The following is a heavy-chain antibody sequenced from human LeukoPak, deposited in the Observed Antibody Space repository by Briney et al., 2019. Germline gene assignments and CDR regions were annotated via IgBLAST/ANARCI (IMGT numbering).Heavy chain of an antibody. CDR1: GFTFSSYS. CDR3: ARDHGYSSGWFSVAYYFDY. V-gene: IGHV3-21*01. CDR2: ISSSSSYI. D-gene: IGHD6-19*01. J-gene: IGHJ4*02. Sequence: GGSLRLSCAASGFTFSSYSMNWVRQAPGKGLEWVSSISSSSSYIYYADSVKGRFTISRDNAKNSLYLQMNSLRAEDTAVYYCARDHGYSSGWFSVAYYFDYWGQGTPVTVSS.